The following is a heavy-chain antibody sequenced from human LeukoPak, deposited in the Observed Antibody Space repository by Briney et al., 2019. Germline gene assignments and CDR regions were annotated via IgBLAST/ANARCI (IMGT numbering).Heavy chain of an antibody. J-gene: IGHJ4*02. CDR3: AKSNDWSGMYYFDY. D-gene: IGHD2-8*02. CDR2: IYSDFRT. Sequence: GGSLRLSCAASGFHVITYYMNWFRQAPGKGLEWASVIYSDFRTYYADSVKGRFIISKDTSKNTLYLQMNNLRADDTAVYYCAKSNDWSGMYYFDYWGQGTLVTVSS. CDR1: GFHVITYY. V-gene: IGHV3-53*01.